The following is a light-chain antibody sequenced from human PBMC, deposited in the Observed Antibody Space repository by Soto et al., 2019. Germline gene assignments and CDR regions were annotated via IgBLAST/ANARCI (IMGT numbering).Light chain of an antibody. Sequence: EIVLTQSPATLSLSPGERATLSCRASQSVSSYLAWYQQKPGQAPRLLIYDASNRATGIPARFSGSGSGTDFTLTISRLEPEDFAVYYCQQYGSSSRTFGQGTKVEIK. J-gene: IGKJ1*01. CDR2: DAS. CDR1: QSVSSY. V-gene: IGKV3-20*01. CDR3: QQYGSSSRT.